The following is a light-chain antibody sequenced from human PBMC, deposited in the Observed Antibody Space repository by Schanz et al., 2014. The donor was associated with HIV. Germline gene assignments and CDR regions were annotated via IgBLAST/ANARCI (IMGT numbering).Light chain of an antibody. J-gene: IGLJ3*02. CDR3: CSYTSSSTWV. V-gene: IGLV2-14*03. Sequence: QSALTQPASVSGPPGQSITISCTGSESDVGGYNYVSWHQQHPGKAPKLMIYDVTDRPSGVSNRFSGSKSGNTASLTISRLQAEDEADYYCCSYTSSSTWVFGGGTKLTVL. CDR2: DVT. CDR1: ESDVGGYNY.